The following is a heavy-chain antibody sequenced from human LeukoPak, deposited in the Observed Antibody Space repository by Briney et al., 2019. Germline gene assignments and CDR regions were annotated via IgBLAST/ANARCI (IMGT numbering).Heavy chain of an antibody. CDR3: ARQKVPSWFYFDS. CDR1: GFTLTSYD. J-gene: IGHJ4*02. D-gene: IGHD2-2*01. CDR2: ISSSGSAI. V-gene: IGHV3-48*03. Sequence: GGSLRLSCAASGFTLTSYDINWVRQSPGKGLEWVSYISSSGSAIYYADSVRGRFTVSKDNAKNSLYLQMTSLRAEDTAVYYCARQKVPSWFYFDSWGQGTLVTVSS.